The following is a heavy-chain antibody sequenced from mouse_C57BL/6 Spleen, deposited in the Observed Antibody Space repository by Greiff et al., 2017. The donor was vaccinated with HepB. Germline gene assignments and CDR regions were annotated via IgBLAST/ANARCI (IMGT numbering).Heavy chain of an antibody. D-gene: IGHD2-4*01. CDR3: ARGGYDYDVAMDY. CDR2: INYDGSST. CDR1: GFTFSDYY. J-gene: IGHJ4*01. Sequence: EVHLVESAGGLVQPGSSMKLSCTASGFTFSDYYMAWVRQVPEKGLEWVANINYDGSSTYYLDSLKSRFIISRDNAKNILYLQMSSLKSEDTATDYCARGGYDYDVAMDYWGQGTSVTVSS. V-gene: IGHV5-16*01.